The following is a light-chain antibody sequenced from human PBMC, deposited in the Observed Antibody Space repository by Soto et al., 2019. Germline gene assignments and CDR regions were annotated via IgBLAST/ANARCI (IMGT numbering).Light chain of an antibody. V-gene: IGKV3-15*01. CDR1: QSVSSK. CDR2: GAS. CDR3: QQYNNWPPLT. J-gene: IGKJ4*01. Sequence: EIVMTQSPATLSVSPGERATLSCRASQSVSSKLAWYQQKPGQAPRLLIYGASTRATGIPARFSGSGSGTEFNLTISSLQSEDFAVYYCQQYNNWPPLTFGGGTKVEIK.